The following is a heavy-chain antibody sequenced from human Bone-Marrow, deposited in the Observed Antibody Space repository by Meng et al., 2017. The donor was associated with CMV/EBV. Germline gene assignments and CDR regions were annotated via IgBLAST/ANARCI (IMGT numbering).Heavy chain of an antibody. CDR2: INPNSGGT. CDR1: GYTFTGYY. CDR3: ARVDGVVPYYYYGMDV. V-gene: IGHV1-2*02. J-gene: IGHJ6*02. D-gene: IGHD3-3*01. Sequence: ASVKVSCKASGYTFTGYYMHWVRQAPGQGLEWMGWINPNSGGTNYAQKFQGRVTMTRDTSISTAYMELSRLRSDDTAVYYCARVDGVVPYYYYGMDVWGQGTTVTVSS.